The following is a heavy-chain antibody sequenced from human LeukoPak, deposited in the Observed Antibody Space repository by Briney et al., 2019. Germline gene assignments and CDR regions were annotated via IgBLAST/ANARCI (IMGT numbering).Heavy chain of an antibody. CDR2: ISYDGSNK. CDR1: GFTFSSYG. Sequence: GGSLRLSCAASGFTFSSYGMHWVRQAPGKGLEWVAVISYDGSNKYYADSVKGRFTISRDNSKNTLYLQMNSLRAEDTAVYYCARDSRYYYDSSGYYLLMGGGLFDYWGQGTLVTVSS. V-gene: IGHV3-30*03. D-gene: IGHD3-22*01. J-gene: IGHJ4*02. CDR3: ARDSRYYYDSSGYYLLMGGGLFDY.